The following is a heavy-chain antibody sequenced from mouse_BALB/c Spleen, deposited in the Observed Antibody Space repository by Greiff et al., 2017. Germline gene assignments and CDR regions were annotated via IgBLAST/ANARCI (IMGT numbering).Heavy chain of an antibody. D-gene: IGHD1-1*01. J-gene: IGHJ4*01. CDR3: ARDMVGNYAMDY. CDR2: IWGDGST. CDR1: GFSLTGYG. V-gene: IGHV2-6-7*01. Sequence: VMLVESGPGPVAPSQSLSITCTVSGFSLTGYGVTWVRQPPGKGLEWLGMIWGDGSTDYNSALKSRLSISKDNSKRQVFLKMNSLQTDDTARYYCARDMVGNYAMDYWGQGTSVIVSS.